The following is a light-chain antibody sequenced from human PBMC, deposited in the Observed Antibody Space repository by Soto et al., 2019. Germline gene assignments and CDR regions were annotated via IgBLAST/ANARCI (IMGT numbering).Light chain of an antibody. V-gene: IGKV3-20*01. CDR3: QQYSSSLYT. J-gene: IGKJ2*01. CDR1: QSVSSSY. Sequence: EVVLTQSPGTLSLSPGERATLSCRASQSVSSSYLAWYQQKPGQAPRLLIYGVSSRAPGIPDRFSGGGSGTDFTLTISRLEPEDFAVYYCQQYSSSLYTFGQGTKLEIK. CDR2: GVS.